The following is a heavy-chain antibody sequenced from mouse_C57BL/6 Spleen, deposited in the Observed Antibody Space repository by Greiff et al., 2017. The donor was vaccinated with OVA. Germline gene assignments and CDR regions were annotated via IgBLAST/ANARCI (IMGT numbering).Heavy chain of an antibody. J-gene: IGHJ3*01. CDR1: GFTFSNYW. CDR2: IRLKSDNYAT. CDR3: TVRGHYDVGFAY. V-gene: IGHV6-3*01. Sequence: DVKLVESGGGLVQPGGSMKLSCVASGFTFSNYWMNWVRQSPEKGLEWVAQIRLKSDNYATHYAESVKGRFTISRDDSKSSVYLQMNNLRAEDTGIYYCTVRGHYDVGFAYWGQGTLVTVSA. D-gene: IGHD2-4*01.